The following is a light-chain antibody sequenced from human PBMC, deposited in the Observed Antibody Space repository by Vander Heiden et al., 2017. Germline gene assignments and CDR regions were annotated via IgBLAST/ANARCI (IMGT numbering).Light chain of an antibody. V-gene: IGKV1-12*01. CDR3: LQDDTFPWT. Sequence: DIQMTQSPSSVSAYVGDRVTITCRASQNINNWLAWYQQKPGKAPKFLISGASSLQSGVPSRFSASGSGTYFTLTITRLQPEDFATYYCLQDDTFPWTLGQGTKVEVK. J-gene: IGKJ1*01. CDR2: GAS. CDR1: QNINNW.